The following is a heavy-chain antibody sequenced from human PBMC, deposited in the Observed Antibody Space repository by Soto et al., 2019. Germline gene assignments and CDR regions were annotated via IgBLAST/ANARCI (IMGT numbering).Heavy chain of an antibody. CDR3: ARGSIAAAGRIDY. D-gene: IGHD6-13*01. CDR1: GGSFSGYY. J-gene: IGHJ4*02. Sequence: PSETLSLTCAVYGGSFSGYYWIWIRQPPGKGLEWIGEINHSGSTNYNPSLKSRVTISVDTSKNQFSLKLSSVTAADTAVYYCARGSIAAAGRIDYWGQGTLVTVSS. V-gene: IGHV4-34*01. CDR2: INHSGST.